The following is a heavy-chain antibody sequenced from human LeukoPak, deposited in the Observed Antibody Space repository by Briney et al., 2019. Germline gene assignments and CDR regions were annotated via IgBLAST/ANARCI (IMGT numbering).Heavy chain of an antibody. Sequence: SVKVSCKASGGTFSSYAISWVRQAPGQGLEWVGGIIPIFGTANYAQKFQGRVTITADESTSTAYMELSSLRSEDTAVYYCARVDCGGDCSTYYFDYWGQGTLVTVSS. V-gene: IGHV1-69*13. CDR2: IIPIFGTA. CDR1: GGTFSSYA. CDR3: ARVDCGGDCSTYYFDY. J-gene: IGHJ4*02. D-gene: IGHD2-21*02.